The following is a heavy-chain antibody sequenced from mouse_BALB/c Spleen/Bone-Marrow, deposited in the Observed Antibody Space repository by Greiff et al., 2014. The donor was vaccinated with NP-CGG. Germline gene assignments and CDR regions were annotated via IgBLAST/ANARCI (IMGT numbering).Heavy chain of an antibody. V-gene: IGHV1S130*01. CDR2: IHPNSGNT. CDR1: GFTLTSSW. D-gene: IGHD2-14*01. Sequence: LVESGSVLVRPGTSVNLSCKASGFTLTSSWMHWAKQRPGQGLEWIGDIHPNSGNTYYNEKFKGKATLTVDSPSSTAYVDLSSLTSEDSAVYFCARSYRFWYFDVWGAGTTVTVSS. J-gene: IGHJ1*01. CDR3: ARSYRFWYFDV.